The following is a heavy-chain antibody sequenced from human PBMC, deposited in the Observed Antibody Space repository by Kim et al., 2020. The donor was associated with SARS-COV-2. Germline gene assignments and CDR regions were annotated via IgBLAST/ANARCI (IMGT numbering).Heavy chain of an antibody. V-gene: IGHV3-43*01. Sequence: DSGKGRFTISRDNSKNSLYLQMNSLRTEDTALYYCAKERRGSYYGIRFDYWGQGTLVTVSS. D-gene: IGHD1-26*01. CDR3: AKERRGSYYGIRFDY. J-gene: IGHJ4*02.